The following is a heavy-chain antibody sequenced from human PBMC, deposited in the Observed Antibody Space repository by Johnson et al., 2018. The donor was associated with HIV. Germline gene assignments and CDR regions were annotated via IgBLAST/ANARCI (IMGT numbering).Heavy chain of an antibody. CDR2: ISYDGSNK. CDR3: AKGLDTAMVRDAFDI. CDR1: GFTFSSYA. V-gene: IGHV3-30-3*01. Sequence: HVQLVESGGGLVKPGGSLRLSCAASGFTFSSYAMHWVRQAPGKGLEWVAVISYDGSNKYYADSVKGRFTISRDNSKNTLYLQMNSLRAEDTAVYYCAKGLDTAMVRDAFDIWGQGTMVTVSS. J-gene: IGHJ3*02. D-gene: IGHD5-18*01.